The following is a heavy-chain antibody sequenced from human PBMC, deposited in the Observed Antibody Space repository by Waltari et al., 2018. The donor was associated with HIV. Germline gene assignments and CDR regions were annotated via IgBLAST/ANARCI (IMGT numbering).Heavy chain of an antibody. J-gene: IGHJ6*02. D-gene: IGHD3-3*01. V-gene: IGHV3-23*01. CDR2: MRGSGGST. CDR3: AKGHYDFWSGSYYYGMDV. CDR1: GFPYSSYA. Sequence: EVQLLESGGGLVQPGGSLRRSCVEPGFPYSSYAVSWVRQAPGKGLEWFSAMRGSGGSTDYADSVKGRFTISRDNSKNTLYLQMNSLRAEDTAVYYCAKGHYDFWSGSYYYGMDVWGQGTTVTVSS.